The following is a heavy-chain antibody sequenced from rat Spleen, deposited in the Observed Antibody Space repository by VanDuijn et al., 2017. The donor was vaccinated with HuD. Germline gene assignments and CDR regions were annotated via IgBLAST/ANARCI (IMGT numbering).Heavy chain of an antibody. J-gene: IGHJ2*01. D-gene: IGHD1-5*01. V-gene: IGHV5-29*01. CDR2: INYDATST. CDR1: GFTFSNYG. CDR3: TREEQLGDYFDY. Sequence: EVQLVESGGGLVQPGRSLKVSCEASGFTFSNYGMAWVRQAPTKGLEWVATINYDATSTHYRDSVKGRFTISRDNAKSTLFLHMDSLRSEDTATYYCTREEQLGDYFDYWGQGVMVTVSS.